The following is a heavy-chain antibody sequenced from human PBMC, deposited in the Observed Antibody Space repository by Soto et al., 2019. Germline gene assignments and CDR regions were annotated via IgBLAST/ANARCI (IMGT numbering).Heavy chain of an antibody. CDR3: ARGRSGYNFEDAFDI. Sequence: SETLSLTCAVYGGSFSGYYWSWIRQPPGKGLEWIGEINHSGSTNYNPSLKSRVTISVDTSKNQCSLKLSSVTAADTAVYYCARGRSGYNFEDAFDIWGQGTMVTVSS. D-gene: IGHD5-12*01. CDR1: GGSFSGYY. J-gene: IGHJ3*02. CDR2: INHSGST. V-gene: IGHV4-34*01.